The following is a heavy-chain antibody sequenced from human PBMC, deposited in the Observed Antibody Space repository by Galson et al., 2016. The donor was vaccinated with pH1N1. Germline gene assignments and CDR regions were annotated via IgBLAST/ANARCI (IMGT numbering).Heavy chain of an antibody. CDR1: GFTFSSYA. V-gene: IGHV3-23*01. CDR2: ISGSGGTT. CDR3: AKVTDVCTVTRCFPYGMHA. J-gene: IGHJ6*02. D-gene: IGHD2-2*01. Sequence: SLRLSCAASGFTFSSYAMYWVRQAPGKGLEWVSAISGSGGTTHDADSVKGRFTISRDNSKNTLYLQMHSLRAEDTAAYYCAKVTDVCTVTRCFPYGMHAWDQGPKVTVCS.